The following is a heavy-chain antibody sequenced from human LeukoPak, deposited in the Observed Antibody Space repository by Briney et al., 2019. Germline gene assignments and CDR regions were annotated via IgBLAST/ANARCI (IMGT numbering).Heavy chain of an antibody. V-gene: IGHV3-21*01. CDR3: ARPLMYYYGSETYFWFDP. D-gene: IGHD3-10*01. CDR2: ITRDSIYT. Sequence: GGSLRLSCAASGFIFDDYGMSWVRQAPGKGLEWVSSITRDSIYTFYADSVKGRFTISRDNAKNSLYLQMNSLRAEDTAVYYCARPLMYYYGSETYFWFDPWGQGTLVTVSS. CDR1: GFIFDDYG. J-gene: IGHJ5*02.